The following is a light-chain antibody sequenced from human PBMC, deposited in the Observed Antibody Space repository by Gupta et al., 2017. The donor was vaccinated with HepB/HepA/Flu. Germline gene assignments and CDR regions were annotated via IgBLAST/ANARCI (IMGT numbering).Light chain of an antibody. J-gene: IGLJ2*01. CDR3: SSYAGNNILI. CDR2: DVN. CDR1: SSDVGGYDF. Sequence: QSALTQPPSASGSPGQSVTISCTGTSSDVGGYDFVSWFQQHPGKAPKLMIYDVNKRPAGVPDRFAGSTSGNTASLTVSGLQTEDEADYYCSSYAGNNILIFAGGTKLTVL. V-gene: IGLV2-8*01.